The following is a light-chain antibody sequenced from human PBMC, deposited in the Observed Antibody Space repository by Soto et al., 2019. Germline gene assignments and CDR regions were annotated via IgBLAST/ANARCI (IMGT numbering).Light chain of an antibody. V-gene: IGLV2-14*01. CDR3: CSYTRSGTLL. Sequence: QSVLTQPASVSGSPGQSITISCVGTSSDIGDYNYVSWYQQHPGKVPKVIIYDVSNRPSGVSYRFSGTKSGNTASLTVSWLQAEDEADYYCCSYTRSGTLLFGTGTKVTVL. J-gene: IGLJ1*01. CDR1: SSDIGDYNY. CDR2: DVS.